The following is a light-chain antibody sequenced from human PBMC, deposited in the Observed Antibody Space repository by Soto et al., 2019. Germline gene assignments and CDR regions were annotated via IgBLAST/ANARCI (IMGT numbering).Light chain of an antibody. CDR2: DAS. Sequence: DIQMTQSPSTLSASVGDRVTITCRASQSIGRWLAWYQQKPGKAPNLLIYDASSLEGGVPSRFSDSGSGTEFTLTISSLQPDDFATYYCQHYNTYSSTFGQGTKVDIK. J-gene: IGKJ1*01. CDR3: QHYNTYSST. CDR1: QSIGRW. V-gene: IGKV1-5*01.